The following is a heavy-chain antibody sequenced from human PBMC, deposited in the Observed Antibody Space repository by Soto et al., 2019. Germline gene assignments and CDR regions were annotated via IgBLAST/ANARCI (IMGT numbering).Heavy chain of an antibody. CDR2: IYYSGST. Sequence: QLQLQESGPGLVKPSETLSLTCTVSGGSISSSSYYWGWIRQPPGKGLEWIGSIYYSGSTYYNPSHKSRVTISVDTSKNQFSLKLSSVTAADTAVYYCARLRYYDILTGYYTPPSGFDPWGQGTLVTVSS. CDR1: GGSISSSSYY. D-gene: IGHD3-9*01. J-gene: IGHJ5*02. V-gene: IGHV4-39*01. CDR3: ARLRYYDILTGYYTPPSGFDP.